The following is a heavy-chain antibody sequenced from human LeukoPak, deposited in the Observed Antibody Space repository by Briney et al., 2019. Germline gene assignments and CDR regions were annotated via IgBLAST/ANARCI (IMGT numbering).Heavy chain of an antibody. V-gene: IGHV4-30-4*01. CDR2: IYYSGST. CDR1: GGSISSGDYY. CDR3: ARVGQFCYGDCFDY. D-gene: IGHD4-17*01. Sequence: SETLSLTCTVSGGSISSGDYYWSWIRQPPGKGLEWIGYIYYSGSTYYNPSLKSRVTISVDTSKNQFSLKLSSVTAADTAVYYCARVGQFCYGDCFDYRGQGTLVTVSS. J-gene: IGHJ4*02.